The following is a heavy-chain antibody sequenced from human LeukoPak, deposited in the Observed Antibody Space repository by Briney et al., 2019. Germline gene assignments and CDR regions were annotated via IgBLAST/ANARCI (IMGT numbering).Heavy chain of an antibody. CDR3: ARAQDIVVVPAADY. J-gene: IGHJ4*02. V-gene: IGHV1-2*02. CDR2: INPNSGGT. Sequence: GASVKVSCKASGYTFTGYYMHWVRQAPGQGLEWMGWINPNSGGTNYAQKFQGRVTMIRDTSISTAYMELSRLRSDDTAVYYCARAQDIVVVPAADYWGQGTLVTVSS. CDR1: GYTFTGYY. D-gene: IGHD2-2*01.